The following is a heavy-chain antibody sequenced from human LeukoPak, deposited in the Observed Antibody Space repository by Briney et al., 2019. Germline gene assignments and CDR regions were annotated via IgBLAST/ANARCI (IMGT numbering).Heavy chain of an antibody. V-gene: IGHV4-34*01. Sequence: PSETLSLTCAVYGGSFSGYYWSWIRQPPGKGLECIGGINHSGSTNYNPSLKSRVTISVDTSKNQFSLKLSSVTAADTAVYYCATGDNSSIWNPLPAFDIWGQGTMVTVSS. J-gene: IGHJ3*02. CDR3: ATGDNSSIWNPLPAFDI. CDR2: INHSGST. D-gene: IGHD6-13*01. CDR1: GGSFSGYY.